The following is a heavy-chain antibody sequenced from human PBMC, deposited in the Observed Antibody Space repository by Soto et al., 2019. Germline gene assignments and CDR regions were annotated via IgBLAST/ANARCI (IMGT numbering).Heavy chain of an antibody. Sequence: SETLSVTCSVSGGSIKNTNYHWGWIRQPPGKGLEWIGTLYYRGATDYNPSLKTRVTISVDTSKNLLSLNLSSVTAADTAVYYCFGVMAATLDYWGQGTLVTVSS. CDR1: GGSIKNTNYH. V-gene: IGHV4-39*01. CDR3: FGVMAATLDY. J-gene: IGHJ4*01. CDR2: LYYRGAT. D-gene: IGHD2-21*02.